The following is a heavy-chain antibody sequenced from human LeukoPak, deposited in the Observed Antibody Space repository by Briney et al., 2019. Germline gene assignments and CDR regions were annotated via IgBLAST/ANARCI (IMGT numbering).Heavy chain of an antibody. J-gene: IGHJ4*02. Sequence: GGSLRLSCAASGFTFSSYSMNWVRQAPGKGLECVSSISSSSSYIYYADSVKGRFTISRDNAKNSLYLQMNSLSAEDTAVYYCARDYLDYDILTCYPWFDYWGQGTLVTVSS. D-gene: IGHD3-9*01. CDR1: GFTFSSYS. CDR3: ARDYLDYDILTCYPWFDY. CDR2: ISSSSSYI. V-gene: IGHV3-21*01.